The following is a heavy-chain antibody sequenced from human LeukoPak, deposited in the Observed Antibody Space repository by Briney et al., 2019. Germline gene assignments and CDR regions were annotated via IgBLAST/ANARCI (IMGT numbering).Heavy chain of an antibody. CDR2: IKSKTDGGTT. V-gene: IGHV3-15*01. Sequence: PSETLSLTCAVSGYSISSGYYWGWIRQPPGKGLAWVGRIKSKTDGGTTDYAAPVKGRFTISRDDSKNTLYLQMNSLKTEDTAVYYCTTDLADYNWNDVPWGQGTLVTVSS. D-gene: IGHD1-20*01. J-gene: IGHJ5*02. CDR3: TTDLADYNWNDVP. CDR1: GYSISSGYY.